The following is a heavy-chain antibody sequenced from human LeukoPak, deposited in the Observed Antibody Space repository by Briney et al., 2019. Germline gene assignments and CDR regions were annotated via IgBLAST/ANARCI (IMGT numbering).Heavy chain of an antibody. V-gene: IGHV4-39*01. Sequence: SETLSLTCTVSGGSISSSSYYWGWIRQPPGKGPEWIGSIYYSGSTYYNPSLKSRVTISVDTSKNQFSLKLSSVTAADTAVYYCARRSGFWSGYYLFDYWGQGTLVTVSS. CDR1: GGSISSSSYY. CDR3: ARRSGFWSGYYLFDY. J-gene: IGHJ4*02. D-gene: IGHD3-3*01. CDR2: IYYSGST.